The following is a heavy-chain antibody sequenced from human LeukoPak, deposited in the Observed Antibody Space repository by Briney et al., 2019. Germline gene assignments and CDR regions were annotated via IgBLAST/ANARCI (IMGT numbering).Heavy chain of an antibody. D-gene: IGHD2-15*01. V-gene: IGHV4-31*03. CDR2: IYYSGST. CDR3: ARASWAYSPFDS. CDR1: GGSIRSGGYY. J-gene: IGHJ4*02. Sequence: ASETLSLTCTVSGGSIRSGGYYWSWIRQHPGKGLEWIGNIYYSGSTSYNPSLKSRVTISVDTSKNQFSLKLSSVTAADTAVYYCARASWAYSPFDSWGQGTLVTVSS.